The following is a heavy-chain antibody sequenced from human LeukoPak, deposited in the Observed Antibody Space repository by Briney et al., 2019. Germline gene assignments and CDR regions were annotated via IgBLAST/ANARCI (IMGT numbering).Heavy chain of an antibody. CDR3: ARAKLWFGELYAFDI. Sequence: GGSLRPSCAASGFTFSSISRNWVRKPPGKGLKWSSSISSSSSYIYYADSVKGRFTISRDNAKNSLYLQMNSLRAEDTAVYYCARAKLWFGELYAFDIWGQGTMVTVSS. CDR2: ISSSSSYI. V-gene: IGHV3-21*01. CDR1: GFTFSSIS. J-gene: IGHJ3*02. D-gene: IGHD3-10*01.